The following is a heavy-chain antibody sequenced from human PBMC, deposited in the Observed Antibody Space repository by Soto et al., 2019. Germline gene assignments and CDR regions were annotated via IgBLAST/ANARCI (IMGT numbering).Heavy chain of an antibody. D-gene: IGHD3-3*01. J-gene: IGHJ2*01. CDR2: IHYSGST. CDR3: ARADFGVHEYFDL. V-gene: IGHV4-31*03. CDR1: GGSTRTDGNY. Sequence: QVQLQESDPGLVKPSQTLSLTCTVSGGSTRTDGNYWSWIRQHPGKGLEWIGYIHYSGSTYYNPSLKSRVTISIDTSKNQFSLKLSSVTAADTAVYYCARADFGVHEYFDLWGRGTLVTVSS.